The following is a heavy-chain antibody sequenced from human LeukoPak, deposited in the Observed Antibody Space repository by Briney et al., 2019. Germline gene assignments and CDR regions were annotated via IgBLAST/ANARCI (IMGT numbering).Heavy chain of an antibody. CDR2: IYSAGNT. Sequence: GGSLRLSCAASGFTVSSNYMSWVRPAPGKGLEWFSIIYSAGNTYYADSVKGRFTVSRDVSKNTLYLQMNSLRDEDTAVYYCARTIAAAGFDYFDYWGQGTLVTVSS. CDR1: GFTVSSNY. J-gene: IGHJ4*02. D-gene: IGHD6-13*01. V-gene: IGHV3-66*01. CDR3: ARTIAAAGFDYFDY.